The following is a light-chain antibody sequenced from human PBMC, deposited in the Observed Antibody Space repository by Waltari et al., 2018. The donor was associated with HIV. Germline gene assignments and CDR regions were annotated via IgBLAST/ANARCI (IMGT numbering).Light chain of an antibody. V-gene: IGKV3-15*01. CDR1: QSVRSN. CDR3: QQYNNWPLYT. Sequence: EIVLTQSPGTLSLSPGGRATLSCRASQSVRSNFLAWYQQKPGQAPRLLMYGASTRATGVPARFSGSGYGTEFTLTISSLQSEDFAVYYCQQYNNWPLYTFGRGTKLEIK. CDR2: GAS. J-gene: IGKJ2*01.